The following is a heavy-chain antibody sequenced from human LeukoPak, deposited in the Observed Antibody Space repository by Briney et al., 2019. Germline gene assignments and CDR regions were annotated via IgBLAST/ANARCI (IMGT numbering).Heavy chain of an antibody. Sequence: PGGSLRLSCAASGFTFSSYAMHWVRQAPGKGLEYVSAISSNGGSTYYANSVKGRFTISRDNSKNTLYLQMGSLRAEDMAVYYCARDRGSGSYRHAFDIWGQGTMVTVSS. J-gene: IGHJ3*02. CDR2: ISSNGGST. V-gene: IGHV3-64*01. CDR1: GFTFSSYA. CDR3: ARDRGSGSYRHAFDI. D-gene: IGHD3-10*01.